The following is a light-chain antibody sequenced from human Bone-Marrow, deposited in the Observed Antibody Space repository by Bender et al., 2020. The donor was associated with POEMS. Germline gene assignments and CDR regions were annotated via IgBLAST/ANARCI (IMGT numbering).Light chain of an antibody. V-gene: IGLV3-21*02. CDR2: DDD. Sequence: SYVLTQPPSVSVAPGQTASITCGGSNIGSKDVHWYQQKPGQAPVLVVYDDDDRPSGIPERFSGSNSGNTATLTISRVEAGDEADYYCQVWDSSSDHYVVFGSGTKVTVL. J-gene: IGLJ2*01. CDR3: QVWDSSSDHYVV. CDR1: NIGSKD.